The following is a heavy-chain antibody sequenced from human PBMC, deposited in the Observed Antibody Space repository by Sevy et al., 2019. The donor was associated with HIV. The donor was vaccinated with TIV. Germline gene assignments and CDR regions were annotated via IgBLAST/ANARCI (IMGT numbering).Heavy chain of an antibody. CDR3: ARGYYYDSSGYYPPYFDY. D-gene: IGHD3-22*01. Sequence: SETLSLTCAVSGGSISSGGYSWSWIRQPPGKGLEWIGYIYHSGSTYYNPSLKSRVTISVDRSKNQFSLKLISVTAADTAVYYCARGYYYDSSGYYPPYFDYWGQGTLVTVSS. J-gene: IGHJ4*02. V-gene: IGHV4-30-2*01. CDR2: IYHSGST. CDR1: GGSISSGGYS.